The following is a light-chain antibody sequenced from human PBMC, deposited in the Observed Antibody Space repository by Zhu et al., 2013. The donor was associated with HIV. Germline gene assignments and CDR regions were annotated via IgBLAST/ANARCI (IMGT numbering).Light chain of an antibody. Sequence: VVLMQSPGTLSLSPGERATLSCRASQSVSTTDVAWYQLKPGQAPRLLIYGTSNRGRGTPDRFSGSGSGTDFTLTITRLEPEDFAVYYCQHSTNWPLTFGGGTEVEI. CDR3: QHSTNWPLT. CDR1: QSVSTTD. CDR2: GTS. J-gene: IGKJ4*01. V-gene: IGKV3D-20*02.